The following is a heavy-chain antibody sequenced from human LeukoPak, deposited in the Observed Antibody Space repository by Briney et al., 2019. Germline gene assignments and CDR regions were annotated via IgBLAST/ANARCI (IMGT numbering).Heavy chain of an antibody. Sequence: GGSLRFSCAASGFMFSHYAMTWVRQAPGKGLEWVSTINNAYSAYYSDSVEGRFTISRDNSRNTLYLQMSSLRAEDTAVYYCAKPIDSNRYYSFVNWRQRTQVTVSS. CDR2: INNAYSA. V-gene: IGHV3-23*01. CDR1: GFMFSHYA. D-gene: IGHD3-22*01. CDR3: AKPIDSNRYYSFVN. J-gene: IGHJ4*02.